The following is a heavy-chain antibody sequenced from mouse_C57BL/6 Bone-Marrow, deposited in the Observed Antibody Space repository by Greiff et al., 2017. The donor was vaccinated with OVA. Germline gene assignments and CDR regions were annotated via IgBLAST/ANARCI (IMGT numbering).Heavy chain of an antibody. CDR2: INPNNGGT. CDR3: ARGLGDLDY. D-gene: IGHD3-3*01. V-gene: IGHV1-18*01. CDR1: GYTFTDYN. J-gene: IGHJ2*01. Sequence: VQLQQSGPELVKPGASVKIPCKASGYTFTDYNMDWVKQSHGKSLEWIGDINPNNGGTIYNQKFKGQATLTVDKSYSTAYMEVHSLTSEDTAVYYCARGLGDLDYWGKGTTLTVSS.